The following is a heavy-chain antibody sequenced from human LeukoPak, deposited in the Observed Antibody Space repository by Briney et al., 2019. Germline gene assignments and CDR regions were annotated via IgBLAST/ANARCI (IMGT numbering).Heavy chain of an antibody. Sequence: GGSLRLSCAASGFAFNTYAMHWFRQAPGKGLEWVAVISFDGSTIHYADSVKGRFTISRDNSKNTLFLQMDSLRAEDTAVYYCARSGGLQKFDWWGQGTLVTVSS. CDR3: ARSGGLQKFDW. CDR1: GFAFNTYA. D-gene: IGHD4-11*01. V-gene: IGHV3-30-3*01. J-gene: IGHJ4*02. CDR2: ISFDGSTI.